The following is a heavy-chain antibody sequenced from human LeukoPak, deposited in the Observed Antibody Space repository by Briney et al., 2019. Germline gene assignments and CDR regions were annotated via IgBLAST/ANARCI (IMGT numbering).Heavy chain of an antibody. CDR1: GFTFSSYW. D-gene: IGHD6-6*01. CDR3: ARVSSTSYYFDY. J-gene: IGHJ4*02. V-gene: IGHV3-7*04. CDR2: IKLDGSEK. Sequence: GGSLRLSCAASGFTFSSYWMSWVRQTPGKGLEWVANIKLDGSEKYYVDPVKGRFTISRDSARNSLYLQMNSLRAEDTAVYYCARVSSTSYYFDYWGQGTLVTVSS.